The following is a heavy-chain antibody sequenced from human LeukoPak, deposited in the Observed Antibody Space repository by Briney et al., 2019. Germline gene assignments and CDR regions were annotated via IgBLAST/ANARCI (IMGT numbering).Heavy chain of an antibody. J-gene: IGHJ4*02. Sequence: SETLSLTCSVSGGSISRSTYYWGWIRQPPGKGLEWIGSIYYSGSTYYKPSLKSRVTISVDTSKNQFSLNLSSVAAADTAVYYCARHGGEDSSAYYTPYFDCWGQGTLVTV. CDR1: GGSISRSTYY. D-gene: IGHD3-22*01. CDR3: ARHGGEDSSAYYTPYFDC. V-gene: IGHV4-39*01. CDR2: IYYSGST.